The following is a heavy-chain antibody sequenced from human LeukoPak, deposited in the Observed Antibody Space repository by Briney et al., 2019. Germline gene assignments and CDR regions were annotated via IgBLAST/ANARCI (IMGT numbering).Heavy chain of an antibody. J-gene: IGHJ4*02. CDR2: INAGNGNT. D-gene: IGHD6-19*01. CDR3: ARDSSGWLEY. Sequence: SVKVSCKAPGYTLTSYAMHWVRQAPGERLEWMGWINAGNGNTKYSQKFQGRVTITSDTSAITAYMELSSLRSEDTAVYYCARDSSGWLEYWGQGTLVTVSS. CDR1: GYTLTSYA. V-gene: IGHV1-3*01.